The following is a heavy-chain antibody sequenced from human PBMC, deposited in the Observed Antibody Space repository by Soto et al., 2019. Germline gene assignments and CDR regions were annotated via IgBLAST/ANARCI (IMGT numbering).Heavy chain of an antibody. CDR2: IFSNDEK. D-gene: IGHD6-13*01. CDR1: GFSLSNAGLG. J-gene: IGHJ5*02. V-gene: IGHV2-26*04. Sequence: QVTVKESGPVLVKPTETLTLTCTVSGFSLSNAGLGVSWIRQPPGKALEWLAHIFSNDEKSYSTSLKSRITISKDTSKSQVVRTMTNMDPVDTATYYCASTYSTSWYWFDPWGQGTLVTVSS. CDR3: ASTYSTSWYWFDP.